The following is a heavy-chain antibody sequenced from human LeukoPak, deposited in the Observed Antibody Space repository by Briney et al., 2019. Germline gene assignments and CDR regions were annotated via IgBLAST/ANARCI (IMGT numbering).Heavy chain of an antibody. J-gene: IGHJ4*02. D-gene: IGHD2-2*02. CDR3: AKCPGSANCYTGFDY. Sequence: PRGSLRLSCAASGFTFSSYAMSWVRQAPGKGLEWVSAISGSGGSTYYADSVKGRFTISRDNSKNTLYLQMNSLRAEDTAVYYCAKCPGSANCYTGFDYWGQGTLVTVSS. CDR1: GFTFSSYA. V-gene: IGHV3-23*01. CDR2: ISGSGGST.